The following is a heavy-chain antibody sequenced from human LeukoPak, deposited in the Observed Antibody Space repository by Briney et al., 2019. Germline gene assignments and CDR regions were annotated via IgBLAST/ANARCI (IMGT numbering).Heavy chain of an antibody. V-gene: IGHV3-23*01. J-gene: IGHJ6*02. CDR2: ISGSGGST. CDR3: AKGATAVYYYGMDV. CDR1: GFTFSSYA. Sequence: PGGSLRLSCTASGFTFSSYAMSWVRQAPGKGLEWFSAISGSGGSTYYADSVKGRFTISRDNSKNTLYVQMNSLRAEDTAVYYCAKGATAVYYYGMDVWGQGTTVTVSS. D-gene: IGHD6-13*01.